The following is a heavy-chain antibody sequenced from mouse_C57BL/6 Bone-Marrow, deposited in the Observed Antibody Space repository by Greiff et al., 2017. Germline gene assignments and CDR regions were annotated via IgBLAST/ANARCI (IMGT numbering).Heavy chain of an antibody. J-gene: IGHJ4*01. V-gene: IGHV1-26*01. D-gene: IGHD1-1*02. CDR1: GYTFTDYY. Sequence: EVKLQQSGPELVKPGASVKISCKASGYTFTDYYMNWVKQSHGKSLEWIGDINPNNGGTSYNQKFKGKATLTVDKSSSTAYMELRSLTSEDSAVYYCARGGKRGGAMDYWGQGTSVTVSS. CDR3: ARGGKRGGAMDY. CDR2: INPNNGGT.